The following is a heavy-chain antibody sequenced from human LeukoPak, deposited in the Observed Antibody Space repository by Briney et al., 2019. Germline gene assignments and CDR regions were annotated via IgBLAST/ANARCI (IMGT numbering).Heavy chain of an antibody. CDR3: ARVPHAMVRGVIITEFYFDY. V-gene: IGHV3-21*01. CDR1: GLTFSSDS. J-gene: IGHJ4*02. CDR2: ISSSSNYI. Sequence: GGSLRLSCAASGLTFSSDSMNWVRQAPGKGLEWVSSISSSSNYIYYADSVKGRFTISRDNAKNSLYLQMNSPRAEDTAVYYCARVPHAMVRGVIITEFYFDYWGQGTLVTVSS. D-gene: IGHD3-10*01.